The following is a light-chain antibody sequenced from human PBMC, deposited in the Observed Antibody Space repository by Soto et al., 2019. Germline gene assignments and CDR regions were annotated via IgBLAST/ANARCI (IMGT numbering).Light chain of an antibody. CDR3: QQSYRTPRT. CDR1: QSISSY. Sequence: DIQMTQSPSYLSASVGDRVTITCRASQSISSYLNWYQQKPGKAPKLLIYGAYSLQSGVPSRFSGSGSGTDFTLTISSLQPEDYATYYCQQSYRTPRTFGQGTKLEIK. J-gene: IGKJ2*02. V-gene: IGKV1-39*01. CDR2: GAY.